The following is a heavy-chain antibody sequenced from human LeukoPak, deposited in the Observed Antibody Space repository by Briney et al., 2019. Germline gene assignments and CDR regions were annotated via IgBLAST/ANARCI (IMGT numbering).Heavy chain of an antibody. CDR1: GFTFSTYW. CDR3: AKYSGSYYYPPNWDS. J-gene: IGHJ4*02. D-gene: IGHD1-26*01. V-gene: IGHV3-74*01. Sequence: GGSLRLSCAASGFTFSTYWMHWVRQAPGKGLVWVSRINSDGISTNYADSVKGRFTISRDNAKNTLYLQMNTLRAEDTAVYFCAKYSGSYYYPPNWDSWGQGTLVTVSS. CDR2: INSDGIST.